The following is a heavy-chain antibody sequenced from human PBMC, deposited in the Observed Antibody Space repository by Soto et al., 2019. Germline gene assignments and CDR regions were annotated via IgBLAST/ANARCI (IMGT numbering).Heavy chain of an antibody. J-gene: IGHJ4*02. V-gene: IGHV4-61*01. CDR1: GDSVSNDNYY. Sequence: QVQLQESGPGLVKHSETLSLICGVSGDSVSNDNYYWSWIRQTPGKGLEWIGYIYYSETTNYNSYRKSRISLSVDMSKNQYSLKPAAVTAADTAVYCWARSQRGRTPVTLDNWGQGALVTFSS. D-gene: IGHD3-16*01. CDR3: ARSQRGRTPVTLDN. CDR2: IYYSETT.